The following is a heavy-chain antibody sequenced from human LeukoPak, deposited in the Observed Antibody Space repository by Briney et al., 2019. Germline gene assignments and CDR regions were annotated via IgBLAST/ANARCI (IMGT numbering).Heavy chain of an antibody. J-gene: IGHJ4*02. V-gene: IGHV1-18*01. CDR1: GYTFTSYG. CDR2: ISAYNGNT. CDR3: ARDIYYHDSSAYYYFDY. Sequence: ASVKVSCKASGYTFTSYGMIWVRQAPGQGLEWVGWISAYNGNTNYAQKLQGRVTMTTDTSTGTAYMELRSLRSDDTAVYYCARDIYYHDSSAYYYFDYWGQGTLVAVSS. D-gene: IGHD3-22*01.